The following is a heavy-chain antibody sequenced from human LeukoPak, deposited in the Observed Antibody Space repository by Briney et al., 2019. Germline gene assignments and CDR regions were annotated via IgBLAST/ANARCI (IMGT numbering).Heavy chain of an antibody. J-gene: IGHJ3*02. V-gene: IGHV3-23*01. D-gene: IGHD3-22*01. CDR1: GFTFTSYA. CDR3: ERQPQLDYYDSSGYYYVDAFDI. CDR2: ISGSGGST. Sequence: GGSLRLSCAASGFTFTSYAMRWVRQAPGKGLEWVSVISGSGGSTYYADSVKGRFTISRDNSKNTLYLQMNSLRAEDTAVYYCERQPQLDYYDSSGYYYVDAFDIWGQGTMVTVSS.